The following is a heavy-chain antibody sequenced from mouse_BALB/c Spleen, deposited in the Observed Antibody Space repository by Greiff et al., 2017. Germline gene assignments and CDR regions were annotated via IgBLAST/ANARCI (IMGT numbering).Heavy chain of an antibody. D-gene: IGHD1-1*02. J-gene: IGHJ4*01. V-gene: IGHV5-12-1*01. Sequence: EVQRVESGGGLVKPGGSLKLSCAASGFAFSTYDMSWVRQTPEKRLEWVAYISSGGGSTYYPDTVKGRFTISRDNAKNTLYLQMSSLKSEDTAMYYCARDMDYAMDYWGQGTSVTVSS. CDR2: ISSGGGST. CDR1: GFAFSTYD. CDR3: ARDMDYAMDY.